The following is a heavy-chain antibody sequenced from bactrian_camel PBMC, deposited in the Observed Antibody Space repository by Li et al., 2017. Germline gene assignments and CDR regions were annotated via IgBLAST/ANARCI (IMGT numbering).Heavy chain of an antibody. CDR2: IDGIGGA. V-gene: IGHV3S53*01. D-gene: IGHD2*01. Sequence: HVQLVESGGGSVQAGGSLRLSCAVSVSSANDYCLGWFRLGPGKKRKGVAAIDGIGGASYADSAKGRFTISKDNAKNTVYLQMNNLSPEDSGMYYCTAGEWYVGRCPPRNYAQGTQVTVS. J-gene: IGHJ4*01. CDR1: VSSANDYC.